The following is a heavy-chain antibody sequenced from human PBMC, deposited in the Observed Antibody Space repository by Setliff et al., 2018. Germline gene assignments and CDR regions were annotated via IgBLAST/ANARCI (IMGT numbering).Heavy chain of an antibody. J-gene: IGHJ4*02. V-gene: IGHV4-61*09. CDR2: IYSKGSM. Sequence: SETLSLTCTVSGGPINSGPYYWTWIRQSAGKGLEWIGQIYSKGSMNYNPSLKSRVTISADSSKSQFFLELNSVIAADTAVYYCARGDSSGNNYPVLDYWGQGILVTVS. CDR1: GGPINSGPYY. D-gene: IGHD1-26*01. CDR3: ARGDSSGNNYPVLDY.